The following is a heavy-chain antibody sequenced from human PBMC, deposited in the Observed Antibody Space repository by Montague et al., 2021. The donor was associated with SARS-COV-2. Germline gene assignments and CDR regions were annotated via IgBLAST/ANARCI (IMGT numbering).Heavy chain of an antibody. CDR1: GDSIISSH. J-gene: IGHJ4*02. V-gene: IGHV4-59*08. D-gene: IGHD3-9*01. CDR3: ARHADWDWYYFDY. Sequence: SETLSLTCAVSGDSIISSHWSRLGQPPSKGLSLIGYIYHHGSAKYNPSLKSRVTISVDTSKNQFSLKLSSVTAVDTAVYYCARHADWDWYYFDYWGQGTLVTVSS. CDR2: IYHHGSA.